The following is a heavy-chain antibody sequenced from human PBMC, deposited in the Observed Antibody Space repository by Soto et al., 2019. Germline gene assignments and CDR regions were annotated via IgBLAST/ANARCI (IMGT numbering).Heavy chain of an antibody. CDR2: IYYSGST. CDR1: GGSISSYY. D-gene: IGHD6-6*01. CDR3: AREYSSSPEEGIYGMDV. Sequence: SETLSLTCTVSGGSISSYYWSWIRQPPGKGLEWIGYIYYSGSTNYNPSLKSRVTISVDTSKNQFSPKLSSVTAADTAVYYCAREYSSSPEEGIYGMDVWGQGTTVTVSS. J-gene: IGHJ6*02. V-gene: IGHV4-59*01.